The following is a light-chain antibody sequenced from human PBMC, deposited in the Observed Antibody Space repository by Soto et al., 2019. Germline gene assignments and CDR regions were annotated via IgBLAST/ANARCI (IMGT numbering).Light chain of an antibody. CDR1: QSISSY. CDR2: AAS. V-gene: IGKV1-39*01. Sequence: IQMTQSPTTLSASVGDGVTITFRASQSISSYLNWYQQKPGKAPKLLIYAASSLQSGVPSRFSGSGSGTDFTLTISSLQPEDFATYYCQQSYSTPWTFGQGTKVDIK. J-gene: IGKJ1*01. CDR3: QQSYSTPWT.